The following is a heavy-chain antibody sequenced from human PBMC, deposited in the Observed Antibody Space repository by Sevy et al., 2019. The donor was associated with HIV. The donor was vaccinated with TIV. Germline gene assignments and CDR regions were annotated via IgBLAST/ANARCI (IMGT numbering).Heavy chain of an antibody. Sequence: GGSLRLSCVASGFTFSSYWMHWVRQAPGKGLEWVANIKQDGSEKYYVGSVKGRFTISRDNAKNTVYLQMNSLRAEDTAVYYCGGRSFDYWGQGTLVTVSS. CDR3: GGRSFDY. CDR1: GFTFSSYW. V-gene: IGHV3-7*01. J-gene: IGHJ4*02. CDR2: IKQDGSEK.